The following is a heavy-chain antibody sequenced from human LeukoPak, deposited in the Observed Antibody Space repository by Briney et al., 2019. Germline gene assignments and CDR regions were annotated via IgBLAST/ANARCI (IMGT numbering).Heavy chain of an antibody. CDR1: GFTFSSYS. J-gene: IGHJ5*02. Sequence: GGSLRLSCVASGFTFSSYSMRWVRQAPGKGLEWVAVISYDGSNKYYADSVKGRFTISRDNSKNTLYLQMNSLRAEDTAVYYCARDRGGRVVVTATHRWFDPWGQGTLVTVSS. D-gene: IGHD2-21*02. CDR3: ARDRGGRVVVTATHRWFDP. CDR2: ISYDGSNK. V-gene: IGHV3-30-3*01.